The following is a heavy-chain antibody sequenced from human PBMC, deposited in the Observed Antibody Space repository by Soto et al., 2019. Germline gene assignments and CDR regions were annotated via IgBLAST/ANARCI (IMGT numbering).Heavy chain of an antibody. CDR2: IYYSGST. CDR3: ARGGGHGDYRGGCWFDP. D-gene: IGHD4-17*01. CDR1: GGSISSGGYY. V-gene: IGHV4-31*03. Sequence: LSLTCTVSGGSISSGGYYWSWIRQHPGKGLEWIGYIYYSGSTYYNPSLKSRVTISVDTSKNQFSLKLSSVTAADTAVYYCARGGGHGDYRGGCWFDPWGQGTLVTVSS. J-gene: IGHJ5*02.